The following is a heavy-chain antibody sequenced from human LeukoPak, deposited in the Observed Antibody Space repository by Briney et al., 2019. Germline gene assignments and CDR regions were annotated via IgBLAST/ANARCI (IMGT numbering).Heavy chain of an antibody. Sequence: GGSLRLSCAASGFTFSSYAMSWVRQAPGKGLEWVSSISGSGGSTYYADSVKGRFTISRDNAKNTLYLQMNSLRAEDTAVYYCARGGELWSIATPADYWGQGTLVTVSS. D-gene: IGHD6-6*01. V-gene: IGHV3-23*01. CDR3: ARGGELWSIATPADY. J-gene: IGHJ4*02. CDR1: GFTFSSYA. CDR2: ISGSGGST.